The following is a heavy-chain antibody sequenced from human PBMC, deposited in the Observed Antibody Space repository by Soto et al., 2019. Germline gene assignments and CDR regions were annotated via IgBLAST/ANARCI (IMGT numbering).Heavy chain of an antibody. V-gene: IGHV3-48*02. J-gene: IGHJ4*02. CDR2: ISSSSSTI. D-gene: IGHD6-19*01. Sequence: EVQLVESGGGLVQPGGSLRLSCAASGFTFSSYSMNWVRQAPGKGLEWVSYISSSSSTIYYADSVKGRFTIFRDNAKNSLYLQMNSLRDEDTAVDYCARVFYSVAGTGGLDYWGQGTLVTVSS. CDR3: ARVFYSVAGTGGLDY. CDR1: GFTFSSYS.